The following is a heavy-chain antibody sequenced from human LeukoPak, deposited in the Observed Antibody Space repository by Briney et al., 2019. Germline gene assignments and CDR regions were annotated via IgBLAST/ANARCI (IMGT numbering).Heavy chain of an antibody. D-gene: IGHD2-2*01. Sequence: GGSLRLSCAASGFTFSGSSIHWVRQASGKGLEWVGRIRSKPNNYATAYAAPVKGRFTISRDDSKDTAYLQMDSLKTEDTAVYYCTRRPATEDTDYWGQGTLVTVSS. CDR1: GFTFSGSS. J-gene: IGHJ4*02. CDR3: TRRPATEDTDY. CDR2: IRSKPNNYAT. V-gene: IGHV3-73*01.